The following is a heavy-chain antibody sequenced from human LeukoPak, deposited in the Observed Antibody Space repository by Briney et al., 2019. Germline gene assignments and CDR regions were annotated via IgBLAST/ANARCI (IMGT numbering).Heavy chain of an antibody. V-gene: IGHV3-23*01. CDR2: ISGSEDRT. J-gene: IGHJ5*02. Sequence: PGGSLRLSCVGSGCSFNNYALSWVRQAPGKGLEWVSGISGSEDRTHYADSVKGRSTISRDHSKNTVFLQMSSLTVDDTAVYYCSKTYRADPWGQGTLVSVSS. CDR3: SKTYRADP. D-gene: IGHD3-16*02. CDR1: GCSFNNYA.